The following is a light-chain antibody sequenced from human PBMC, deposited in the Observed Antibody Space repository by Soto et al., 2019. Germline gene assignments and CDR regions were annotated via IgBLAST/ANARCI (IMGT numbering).Light chain of an antibody. CDR3: QQYNNWPL. CDR1: QSVSSSY. V-gene: IGKV3-20*01. Sequence: IVLTQSPGTLSLSPGERATVSCRASQSVSSSYLAWYQQKPGQAPRLLIYGASSRATGIPDRFSGSGSGTDFTLTISRLEPEDFAVYYCQQYNNWPLFGGGTKVDI. CDR2: GAS. J-gene: IGKJ4*01.